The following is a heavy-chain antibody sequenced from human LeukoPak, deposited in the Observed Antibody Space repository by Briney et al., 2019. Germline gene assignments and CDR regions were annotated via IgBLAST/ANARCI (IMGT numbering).Heavy chain of an antibody. D-gene: IGHD5-12*01. V-gene: IGHV1-46*01. CDR2: INPSGGST. CDR1: GYTFTSYY. J-gene: IGHJ6*02. CDR3: ARDSGYEEPNYYYGMDV. Sequence: ASVKVSCKASGYTFTSYYMHWVRQPPGQGLEWMGIINPSGGSTSYAQKFQGRVTMTRDTSTRTVYMELSSLRSEDTAVYYCARDSGYEEPNYYYGMDVWGQGTTVTVSS.